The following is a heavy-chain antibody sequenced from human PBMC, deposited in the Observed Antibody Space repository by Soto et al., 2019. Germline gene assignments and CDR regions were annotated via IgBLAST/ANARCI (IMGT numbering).Heavy chain of an antibody. CDR3: ASPEYYYDTSGWYY. D-gene: IGHD3-22*01. V-gene: IGHV3-21*01. Sequence: EVQLVESGGGLVKPGGSLRLSCAASGFTFSTYSMNWVRQAPGKGLEWVSSISSSSSYIYYADSVKGRFTISRDNAKNSLYLQMNSLRAEDKAVYYCASPEYYYDTSGWYYWGQGTMVTVSS. J-gene: IGHJ4*02. CDR2: ISSSSSYI. CDR1: GFTFSTYS.